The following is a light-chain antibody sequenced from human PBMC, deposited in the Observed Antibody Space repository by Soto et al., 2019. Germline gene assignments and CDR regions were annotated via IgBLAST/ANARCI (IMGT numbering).Light chain of an antibody. Sequence: EIVLTQSPDTLSLSPGARATLSCRASQSVRSNYLAWYQQKPGQAPRFLIYDASSRATGIPYRFSGSESGTDFTLTISRLEPEDFAVYYCQQYGSSPLTFGGGTKVEIK. V-gene: IGKV3-20*01. J-gene: IGKJ4*01. CDR2: DAS. CDR1: QSVRSNY. CDR3: QQYGSSPLT.